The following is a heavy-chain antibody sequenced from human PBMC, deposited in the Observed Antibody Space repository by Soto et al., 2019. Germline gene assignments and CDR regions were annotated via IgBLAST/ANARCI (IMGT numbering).Heavy chain of an antibody. D-gene: IGHD6-13*01. CDR3: AKDRFSSPDYYYYYGMDV. V-gene: IGHV3-30*18. CDR2: ISYDGSNK. J-gene: IGHJ6*02. Sequence: PVGSLRLSCAASGFTFSSYGMHWVRQAPGKGLEWVAVISYDGSNKYYADSVKGRFTISRDNSKNTLYLQMNSLRAEDTAVYYCAKDRFSSPDYYYYYGMDVWGQGTTVTVSS. CDR1: GFTFSSYG.